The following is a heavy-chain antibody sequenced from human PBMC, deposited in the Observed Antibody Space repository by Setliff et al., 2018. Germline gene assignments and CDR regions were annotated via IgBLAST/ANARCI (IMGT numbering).Heavy chain of an antibody. V-gene: IGHV4-34*01. D-gene: IGHD3-10*01. CDR1: GGSFSDYW. J-gene: IGHJ5*02. CDR3: ARFRRGVALGWFDP. Sequence: SETLSLSCAVYGGSFSDYWWSWIRQLPGKGLEWIAEIHHSGSTKYNPSLKSRVTISVDKSKNQFSLKLSSVTAADTAVYYCARFRRGVALGWFDPWGQGTLVTVSS. CDR2: IHHSGST.